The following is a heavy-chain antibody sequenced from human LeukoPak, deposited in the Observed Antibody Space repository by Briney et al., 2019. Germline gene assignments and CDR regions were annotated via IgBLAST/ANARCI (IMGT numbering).Heavy chain of an antibody. D-gene: IGHD3-22*01. CDR3: TRPNPQGHDSSGYYPNYYGMDV. CDR2: IRSKANSYAT. J-gene: IGHJ6*02. V-gene: IGHV3-73*01. CDR1: GFTFSGSA. Sequence: GGSLRLSCAASGFTFSGSAMHWVRQASGKGLEWVGRIRSKANSYATAYAASVKGRFTISRDDSKNTAYLQMNSLKTEDTAVYYCTRPNPQGHDSSGYYPNYYGMDVWGQGTTVTVSS.